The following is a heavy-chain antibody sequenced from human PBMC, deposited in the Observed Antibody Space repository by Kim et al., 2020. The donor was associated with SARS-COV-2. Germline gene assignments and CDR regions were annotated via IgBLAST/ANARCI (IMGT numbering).Heavy chain of an antibody. D-gene: IGHD3-22*01. CDR1: GFTFSSYA. Sequence: GGSLRLSCAASGFTFSSYAMSWVRQAPGKGLEWVSAISGSGGSTYYADSVKGRFTISRDNSKNTLYLQMNSLRAEDTAVYYCAKVSHYYDSSGLGYWGQGTLVTVSS. CDR3: AKVSHYYDSSGLGY. J-gene: IGHJ4*02. V-gene: IGHV3-23*01. CDR2: ISGSGGST.